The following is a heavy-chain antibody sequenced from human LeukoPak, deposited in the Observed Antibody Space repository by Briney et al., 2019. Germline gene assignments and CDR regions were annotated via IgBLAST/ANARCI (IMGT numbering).Heavy chain of an antibody. CDR3: ARGSSSTSG. V-gene: IGHV4-31*03. Sequence: SETLSFTCTVSVGSIRSGGYYWSWIRQHPGRGLEWIGYIYYSGSTYYNPSLKSRVTISVDTSKNQFSLKLSSVTAADTAVYYCARGSSSTSGWGQGTLVTVSS. CDR1: VGSIRSGGYY. CDR2: IYYSGST. J-gene: IGHJ4*02. D-gene: IGHD2-2*01.